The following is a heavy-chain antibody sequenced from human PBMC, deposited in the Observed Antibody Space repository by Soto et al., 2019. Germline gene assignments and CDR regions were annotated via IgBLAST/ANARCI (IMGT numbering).Heavy chain of an antibody. J-gene: IGHJ4*02. CDR3: ASSGTMRGYFDY. D-gene: IGHD3-10*01. CDR1: GGSISSYY. Sequence: SETLSLTCTVSGGSISSYYLSWIRQPAGKGLEWIGRIYTSGSTNYNPSLKSRVTMSVDTSKNQFSLKLSSVTAADTAVYYCASSGTMRGYFDYWGQGTLVTVSS. CDR2: IYTSGST. V-gene: IGHV4-4*07.